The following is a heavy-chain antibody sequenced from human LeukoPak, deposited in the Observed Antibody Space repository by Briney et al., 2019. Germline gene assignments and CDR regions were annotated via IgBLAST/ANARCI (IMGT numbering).Heavy chain of an antibody. V-gene: IGHV4-34*01. CDR2: INHSGST. D-gene: IGHD6-19*01. J-gene: IGHJ6*03. CDR3: ARGRQSSGWFNGYYYYMDV. CDR1: GGSFSGYY. Sequence: SETLSLTCAVYGGSFSGYYWSWIRQPPGKGLEWIGEINHSGSTNYNPSLKSRVTISVDTSKNQFSLKLSSVTAADTAVYYCARGRQSSGWFNGYYYYMDVWGKGTTVTISS.